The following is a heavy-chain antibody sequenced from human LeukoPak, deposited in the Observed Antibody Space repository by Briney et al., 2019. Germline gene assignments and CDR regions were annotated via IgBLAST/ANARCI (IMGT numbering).Heavy chain of an antibody. CDR2: IQQDGSAK. CDR3: ARGYGSGSYVGY. V-gene: IGHV3-7*01. Sequence: GGSLRLSCAASGFTFSTSWMSWVRQAPGKGLEWVANIQQDGSAKYYVDSVKGRFTISRDNAKNSLYLQMNSLRAEDTAVYYCARGYGSGSYVGYWGQGTLVTVSS. CDR1: GFTFSTSW. J-gene: IGHJ4*02. D-gene: IGHD3-10*01.